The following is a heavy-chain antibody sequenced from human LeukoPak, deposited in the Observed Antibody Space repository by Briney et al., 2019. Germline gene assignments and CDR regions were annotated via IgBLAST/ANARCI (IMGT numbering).Heavy chain of an antibody. Sequence: PSETLSLTCTVSGGSISSGGYYWSWVRQHPGKGLEWIGYIYYSGSTYYNPSLKSRVTISVDTSKNQFSLKLSSVTAADTAVYYCARAYYYDSSGNTVDAFDIWGQGTMVTVSS. J-gene: IGHJ3*02. CDR3: ARAYYYDSSGNTVDAFDI. CDR2: IYYSGST. D-gene: IGHD3-22*01. V-gene: IGHV4-31*03. CDR1: GGSISSGGYY.